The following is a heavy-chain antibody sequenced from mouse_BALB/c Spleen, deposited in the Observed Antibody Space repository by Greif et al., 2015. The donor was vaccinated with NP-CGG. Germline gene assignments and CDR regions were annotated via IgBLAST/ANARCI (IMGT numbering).Heavy chain of an antibody. CDR3: AGLYGNYSAWFAY. V-gene: IGHV2-9*02. CDR1: GFSLTSYG. J-gene: IGHJ3*01. Sequence: QVQLQQSGPGLVAPSQSLSITCTVSGFSLTSYGVHWVRQPPGKGLEWLGVIWAGGSTNYNSALMSRLSISKDNSKSQVLLKMNSLQTDDTAMYYCAGLYGNYSAWFAYWGQGTLVTVSA. D-gene: IGHD2-1*01. CDR2: IWAGGST.